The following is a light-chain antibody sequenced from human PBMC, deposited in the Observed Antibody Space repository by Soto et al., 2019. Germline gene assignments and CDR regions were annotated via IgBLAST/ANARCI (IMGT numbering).Light chain of an antibody. CDR1: QDVSSK. J-gene: IGKJ1*01. V-gene: IGKV3D-15*01. Sequence: EMGVTQSPATLSVSPGERVTLSCRTSQDVSSKLAWYQQKPGQPPSLLIYDASTRATGTPARFSGSGSGTEFTLTISSLQSEDFAVYYCQQYNNWPPWTFGQGTKVDIK. CDR3: QQYNNWPPWT. CDR2: DAS.